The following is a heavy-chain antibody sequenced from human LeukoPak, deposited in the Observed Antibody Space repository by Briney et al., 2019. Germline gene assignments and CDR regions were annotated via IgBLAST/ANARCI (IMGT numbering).Heavy chain of an antibody. CDR2: VFSNGNA. CDR1: GGSIRRGNYY. D-gene: IGHD3-3*01. J-gene: IGHJ4*02. Sequence: SETLSLTCTVSGGSIRRGNYYWSWIRQPAGKGLEWTGRVFSNGNANYNPSLKSRVAISVDTSKNQFSLKLSSVTAADTAVYYCARLFPISGVAEGAGFDYWGQGTQVTVSS. CDR3: ARLFPISGVAEGAGFDY. V-gene: IGHV4-61*02.